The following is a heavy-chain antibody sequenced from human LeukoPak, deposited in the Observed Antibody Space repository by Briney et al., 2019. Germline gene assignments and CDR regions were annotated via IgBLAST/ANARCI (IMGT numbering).Heavy chain of an antibody. CDR3: ARGGDRRGFDY. V-gene: IGHV4-31*03. CDR2: IYDSGTT. Sequence: PSETLSLTCTVSGGSISDGGYYWSWSRQHPGKGLEWIGYIYDSGTTYYSPALQSRVTISVDTSDNKFSLKLRSLTAADTAVYYCARGGDRRGFDYWGQGTLVIVSS. CDR1: GGSISDGGYY. J-gene: IGHJ4*02. D-gene: IGHD1-14*01.